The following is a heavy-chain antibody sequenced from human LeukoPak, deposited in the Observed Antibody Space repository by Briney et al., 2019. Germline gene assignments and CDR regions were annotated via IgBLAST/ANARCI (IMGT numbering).Heavy chain of an antibody. CDR2: FDPEDGET. Sequence: EASVKVSCKVSGYTLTELSMHWVRQAPGKGLEWMGGFDPEDGETIYAQKFQGRVTMTEDTSTDTAYMELSSLRSEDTAVYYCARVKSYYYDTSDKDAFDIWGQGTMVTVSS. D-gene: IGHD3-22*01. V-gene: IGHV1-24*01. CDR3: ARVKSYYYDTSDKDAFDI. J-gene: IGHJ3*02. CDR1: GYTLTELS.